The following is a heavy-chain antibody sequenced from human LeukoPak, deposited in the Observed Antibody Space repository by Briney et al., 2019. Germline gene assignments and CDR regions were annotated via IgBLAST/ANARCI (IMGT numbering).Heavy chain of an antibody. J-gene: IGHJ5*02. CDR2: INPKSGGT. Sequence: GASVKVSCKASGYTFTGYYMHWVRQAPGQGLEWMGWINPKSGGTNYAQKFQGRVTMTRDTSISTAYMELSRLRSDDTAVYYCASSPKNSGPMVRGVIIPWFDPWGQGTLVTVSS. CDR1: GYTFTGYY. CDR3: ASSPKNSGPMVRGVIIPWFDP. D-gene: IGHD3-10*01. V-gene: IGHV1-2*02.